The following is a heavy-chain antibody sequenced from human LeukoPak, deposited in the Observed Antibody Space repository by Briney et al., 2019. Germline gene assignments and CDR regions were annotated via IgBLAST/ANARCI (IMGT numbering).Heavy chain of an antibody. J-gene: IGHJ4*02. CDR1: GGTFSSYA. CDR3: ATDDRSVDDYGDYPSGYFDY. D-gene: IGHD4-17*01. Sequence: ASVKVSCKASGGTFSSYAISWVRQAPGQGLEWMGGIIPIFGTANYAQKFQGRVTMTEDTSTDTAYMELSSLRSEDTAVYYCATDDRSVDDYGDYPSGYFDYWGQGTLVTVSS. CDR2: IIPIFGTA. V-gene: IGHV1-69*06.